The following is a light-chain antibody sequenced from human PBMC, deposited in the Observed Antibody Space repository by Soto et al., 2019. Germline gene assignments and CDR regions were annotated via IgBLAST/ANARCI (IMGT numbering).Light chain of an antibody. Sequence: EVVLTQSPGTLSLSRVERATLSCRASERIYSAYLAWYQQKPGQAPRLLIYGASTRATGIPARFSGSGSGTEFTLTISSLQSEDFAVYYCQQYNNWPWTFGQGTKVDIK. CDR3: QQYNNWPWT. V-gene: IGKV3-15*01. CDR2: GAS. J-gene: IGKJ1*01. CDR1: ERIYSAY.